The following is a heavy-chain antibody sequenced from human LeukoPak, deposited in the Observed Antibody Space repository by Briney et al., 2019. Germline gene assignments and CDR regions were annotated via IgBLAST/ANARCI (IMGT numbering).Heavy chain of an antibody. V-gene: IGHV4-4*07. CDR1: GGSISSYY. Sequence: SETLSLTCTVSGGSISSYYRSWIRQPAGKGLEWIGRIYTSGSTNYNPSLKSRVTMSVDTSKNQFSLKVSSVTAADTAVYYCAREAEYYDSSGYRYNFDYWGQGTLVTVSS. CDR2: IYTSGST. D-gene: IGHD3-22*01. CDR3: AREAEYYDSSGYRYNFDY. J-gene: IGHJ4*02.